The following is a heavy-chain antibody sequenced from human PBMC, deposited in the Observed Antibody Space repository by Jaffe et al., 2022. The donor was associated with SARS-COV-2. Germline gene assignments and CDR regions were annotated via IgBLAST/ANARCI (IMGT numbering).Heavy chain of an antibody. V-gene: IGHV3-30-3*01. J-gene: IGHJ6*02. CDR2: ISYDGSNK. D-gene: IGHD6-19*01. CDR1: GFTFSSYA. Sequence: QVQLVESGGGVVQPGRSLRLSCAASGFTFSSYAMHWVRQAPGKGLEWVAVISYDGSNKYYADSVKGRFTISRDNSKNTLYLQMNSLRAEDTAVYYCARGGMGWQWLLYGMDVWGQGTTVTVSS. CDR3: ARGGMGWQWLLYGMDV.